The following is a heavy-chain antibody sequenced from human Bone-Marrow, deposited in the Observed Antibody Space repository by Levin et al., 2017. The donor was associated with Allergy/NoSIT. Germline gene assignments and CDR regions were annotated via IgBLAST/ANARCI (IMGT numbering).Heavy chain of an antibody. CDR3: AKDGVLSSTDPFDV. Sequence: GGSLRLSCAATGFNFRVYAMSWVREVPGRGLEWVSAINNRGTTRYYSDSVRGRFSISRDNSKNTLSLEMNSLRVEDTAIYYCAKDGVLSSTDPFDVWRQGTMVTVSS. D-gene: IGHD2-8*01. J-gene: IGHJ3*01. V-gene: IGHV3-23*05. CDR2: INNRGTTR. CDR1: GFNFRVYA.